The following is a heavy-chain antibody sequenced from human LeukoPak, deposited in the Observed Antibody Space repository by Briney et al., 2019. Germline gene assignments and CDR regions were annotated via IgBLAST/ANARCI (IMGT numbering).Heavy chain of an antibody. CDR3: ARSITMIVVVMIGAFDI. CDR1: GYTFTSYG. CDR2: ISAYNGNT. D-gene: IGHD3-22*01. J-gene: IGHJ3*02. V-gene: IGHV1-18*01. Sequence: GASVKVSCKASGYTFTSYGISWVRQAPGQGLEWMGWISAYNGNTNYAQKLQGRVTMTTDTSTSTAYMELRSLRSDDTAVYYCARSITMIVVVMIGAFDIWGQGTMVTVSS.